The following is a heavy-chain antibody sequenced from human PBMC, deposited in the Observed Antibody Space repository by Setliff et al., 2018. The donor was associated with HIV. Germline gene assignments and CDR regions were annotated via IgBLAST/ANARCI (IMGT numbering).Heavy chain of an antibody. CDR2: IIPIFATA. J-gene: IGHJ4*02. D-gene: IGHD3-16*02. CDR1: GGTFSSYA. V-gene: IGHV1-69*13. Sequence: GASVKVSCKASGGTFSSYAINWVRQAPGQGPEWMGGIIPIFATANYAQKFQGRVTITADESTSTVYMELRSLRSEDTAVYYCARAYYDSVWGSHRYRFYYFDYWGQGSLVTVSS. CDR3: ARAYYDSVWGSHRYRFYYFDY.